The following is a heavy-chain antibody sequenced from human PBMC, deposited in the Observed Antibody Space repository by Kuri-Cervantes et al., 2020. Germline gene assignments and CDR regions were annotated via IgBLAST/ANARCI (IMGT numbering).Heavy chain of an antibody. D-gene: IGHD6-19*01. J-gene: IGHJ4*02. CDR1: GGSFSGYY. CDR2: IYHSGST. V-gene: IGHV4-34*01. CDR3: ARPVSGWYAFDY. Sequence: GSLRLSCAVYGGSFSGYYWGWIRQPPGKGLEWIGSIYHSGSTYYNPSLKSQVTISVDTSKNQFSLKVNSVTAADTAVYYCARPVSGWYAFDYWGQGTLVTVSS.